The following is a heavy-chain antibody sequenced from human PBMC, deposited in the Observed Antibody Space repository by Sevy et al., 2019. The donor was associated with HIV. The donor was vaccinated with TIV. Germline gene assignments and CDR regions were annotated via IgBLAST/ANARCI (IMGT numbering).Heavy chain of an antibody. CDR3: ARGTLPAAIYYYYGMDV. Sequence: ASVKVSCKASGGTFSSYAISWVRQAPGQGLEWMGGIIPIFGTANYAQKFQGRVTITADESTNTAYMELSSLRSEDTAVYYCARGTLPAAIYYYYGMDVWGQGTTVTVSS. CDR1: GGTFSSYA. D-gene: IGHD2-2*01. V-gene: IGHV1-69*13. J-gene: IGHJ6*02. CDR2: IIPIFGTA.